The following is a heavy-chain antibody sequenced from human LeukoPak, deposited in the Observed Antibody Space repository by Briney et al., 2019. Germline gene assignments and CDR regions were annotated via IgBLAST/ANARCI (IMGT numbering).Heavy chain of an antibody. CDR3: ARENIIGGIVHGEDY. Sequence: GASVKVSCKASGYTFTDLYIHWVRQAPGHGLGCLRWINPDSGDRYYTQQFQGRLIMTRDTSISTVYMQLPRLTSDDTAAYYCARENIIGGIVHGEDYWGQGTLVTVSS. D-gene: IGHD3-16*01. J-gene: IGHJ4*02. CDR1: GYTFTDLY. CDR2: INPDSGDR. V-gene: IGHV1-2*02.